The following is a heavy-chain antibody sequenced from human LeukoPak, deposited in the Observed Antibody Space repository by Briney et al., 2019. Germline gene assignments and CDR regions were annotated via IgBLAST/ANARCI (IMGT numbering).Heavy chain of an antibody. CDR1: GFTYSSYS. J-gene: IGHJ3*02. D-gene: IGHD1-26*01. CDR3: ARVGRIVGATWAFDI. Sequence: GGSLRLSGAASGFTYSSYSMNWVRQAPGKGLEWVSSTSSSSSYIYYADSVKGRFTISRDNAKNSLYLQMNSLRAEDTAVYYCARVGRIVGATWAFDIWGQGTMVTVSS. V-gene: IGHV3-21*01. CDR2: TSSSSSYI.